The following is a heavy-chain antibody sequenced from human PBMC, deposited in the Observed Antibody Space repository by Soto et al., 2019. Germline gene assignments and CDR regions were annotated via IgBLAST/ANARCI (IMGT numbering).Heavy chain of an antibody. CDR1: GYSFTSYW. Sequence: GESLKISCKGSGYSFTSYWIGWVRQMPGKGLEWMGIIYPGDSDTRYSPSFQGQVTISADKSISTAYLQWSSLKASDTAMYYCGCHLWPVYLRYFVLQKAGYYYYGMDVWGQGTTVTVSS. CDR2: IYPGDSDT. V-gene: IGHV5-51*01. J-gene: IGHJ6*02. CDR3: GCHLWPVYLRYFVLQKAGYYYYGMDV. D-gene: IGHD3-9*01.